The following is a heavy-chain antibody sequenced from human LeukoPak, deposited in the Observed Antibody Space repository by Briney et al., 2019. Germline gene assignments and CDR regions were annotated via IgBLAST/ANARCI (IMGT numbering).Heavy chain of an antibody. CDR3: ALVPYCTTATCYYFDY. J-gene: IGHJ4*02. Sequence: GASVKVSCKASGYTLTTYDISWVRQAPGQGLEWMGWISAYSGNTNYAQNLQGRVTMTTDTSTSTAYMELRSLRSDDTAVYYCALVPYCTTATCYYFDYWGQGTLVTVSS. CDR1: GYTLTTYD. V-gene: IGHV1-18*01. D-gene: IGHD2-8*01. CDR2: ISAYSGNT.